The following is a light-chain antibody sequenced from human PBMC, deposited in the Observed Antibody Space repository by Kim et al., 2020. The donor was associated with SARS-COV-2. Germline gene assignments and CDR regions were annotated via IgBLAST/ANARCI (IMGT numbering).Light chain of an antibody. CDR2: GKN. J-gene: IGLJ3*02. CDR3: NSRDSSGNHKWV. Sequence: LGQTVRITCQGDSLRSYYASWYQQKPGQAPVLVIYGKNNRPSGIPDRFSGSSSGNTASLTITGAQAEDEADYYCNSRDSSGNHKWVFGGGTQLTVL. V-gene: IGLV3-19*01. CDR1: SLRSYY.